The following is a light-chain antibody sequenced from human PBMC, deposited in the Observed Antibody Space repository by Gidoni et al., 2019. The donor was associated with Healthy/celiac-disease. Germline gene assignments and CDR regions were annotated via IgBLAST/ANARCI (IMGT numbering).Light chain of an antibody. CDR1: SSNRGSNT. CDR3: AAWDDSLNGWV. J-gene: IGLJ3*02. Sequence: QSVLTQPPSASGTPGQRVTISCSGRSSNRGSNTVNWYQQLPGTAPKLLIYSNNQRPPGVPHRFSCSKSGTSASLAISGLQSEDEADYYCAAWDDSLNGWVFGGGTKLTVL. V-gene: IGLV1-44*01. CDR2: SNN.